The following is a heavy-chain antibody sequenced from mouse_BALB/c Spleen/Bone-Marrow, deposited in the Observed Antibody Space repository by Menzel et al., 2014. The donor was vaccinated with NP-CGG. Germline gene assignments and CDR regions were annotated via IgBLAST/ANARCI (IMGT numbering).Heavy chain of an antibody. Sequence: EVKVVESGGGLVKPGGSLKLSCAASGFTFSSYAMSWVRQTPEKRLEWVATISSGGSYTYYPDSVKGRFTISRDNAKNTLYLQMSSLRSEDTAMYYCAGHGITRPLDYWGQGTTLTVSS. CDR1: GFTFSSYA. CDR2: ISSGGSYT. D-gene: IGHD2-4*01. CDR3: AGHGITRPLDY. V-gene: IGHV5-9-3*01. J-gene: IGHJ2*01.